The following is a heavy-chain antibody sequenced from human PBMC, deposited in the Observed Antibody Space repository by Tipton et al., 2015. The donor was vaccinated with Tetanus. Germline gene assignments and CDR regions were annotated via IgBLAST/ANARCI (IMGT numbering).Heavy chain of an antibody. CDR1: GGSISSSSHY. D-gene: IGHD3-3*01. CDR2: INYYGTT. V-gene: IGHV4-39*02. J-gene: IGHJ6*02. CDR3: ARDSPYYDFWSGRIIADYYYYYGMDV. Sequence: TLSLTCTVSGGSISSSSHYWAWIRQPPGRGLQWIGNINYYGTTYYSPSLKSRVTMSVDTSKNQFSLKLSSVTAADTAVYYCARDSPYYDFWSGRIIADYYYYYGMDVWGQGTTVTVSS.